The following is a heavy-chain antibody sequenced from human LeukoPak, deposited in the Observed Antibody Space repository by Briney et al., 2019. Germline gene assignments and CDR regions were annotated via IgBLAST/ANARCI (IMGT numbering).Heavy chain of an antibody. J-gene: IGHJ4*02. Sequence: PGGSLRLSCAASGYTFGSYAMHWVRQAPGKGLEWVATTSYHGNDKNYADSVKGRFTISRDNSKNTLYLQMNSLRAEDTAVYYCARGKGIDSWGQGTLVTVSS. CDR1: GYTFGSYA. CDR2: TSYHGNDK. CDR3: ARGKGIDS. V-gene: IGHV3-30*03.